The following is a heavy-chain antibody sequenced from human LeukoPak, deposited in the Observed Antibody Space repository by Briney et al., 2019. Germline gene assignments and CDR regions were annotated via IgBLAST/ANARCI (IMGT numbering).Heavy chain of an antibody. J-gene: IGHJ4*02. D-gene: IGHD4-17*01. CDR1: GFIFGDYG. V-gene: IGHV3-20*04. CDR3: AKVVGRVTTVTPIGFDH. CDR2: INWNGGST. Sequence: PGGSLRLSCAASGFIFGDYGMSWVRQAPGKGLEWVSGINWNGGSTGYADSVKGRFTISRDNAKNSLYLQMNSLRAEDTAVYYSAKVVGRVTTVTPIGFDHWGQGTLVTVSS.